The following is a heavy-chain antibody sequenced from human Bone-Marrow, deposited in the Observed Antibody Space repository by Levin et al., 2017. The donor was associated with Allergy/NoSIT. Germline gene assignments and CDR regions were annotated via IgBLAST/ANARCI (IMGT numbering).Heavy chain of an antibody. Sequence: ASVKVSCKPSGYTITAHYIHWVRQAPGLGLEWMGTINPSDDNTIYAQKFQGRATMTRDTSTSTVYMELSSLRSEETAIYYCARDLWTTPLREALDYWGQGTLVTVSS. J-gene: IGHJ1*01. CDR2: INPSDDNT. CDR3: ARDLWTTPLREALDY. D-gene: IGHD3/OR15-3a*01. CDR1: GYTITAHY. V-gene: IGHV1-46*01.